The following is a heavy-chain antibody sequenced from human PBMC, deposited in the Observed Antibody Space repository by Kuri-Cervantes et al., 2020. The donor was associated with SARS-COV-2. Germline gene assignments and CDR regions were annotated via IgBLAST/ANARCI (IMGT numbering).Heavy chain of an antibody. Sequence: SETLSLTCTVSGGSISGYYWSWIRQPPGKGLEWIGYIYYRGSTNYNPSLKSRVTIPVDTSKNQFSLKLGSVTAADTAVYYCARDPRVGDKFGSGSLPIDNWGRGTLVTVSS. CDR3: ARDPRVGDKFGSGSLPIDN. V-gene: IGHV4-59*12. CDR2: IYYRGST. CDR1: GGSISGYY. D-gene: IGHD3-10*01. J-gene: IGHJ4*02.